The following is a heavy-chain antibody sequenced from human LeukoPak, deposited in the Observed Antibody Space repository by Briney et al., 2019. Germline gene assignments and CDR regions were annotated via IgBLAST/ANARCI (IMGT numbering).Heavy chain of an antibody. Sequence: GGSLRLSCVASGFTFSSYWMHWVRQAPGKGLVWVSRINRDGSSTTYAYSVSGRFTISRDNAKNTLDLQLNSLRAEDTAVYYCERDYYSSGDYWGQGTLVTVSS. CDR1: GFTFSSYW. CDR3: ERDYYSSGDY. D-gene: IGHD6-19*01. CDR2: INRDGSST. J-gene: IGHJ4*02. V-gene: IGHV3-74*01.